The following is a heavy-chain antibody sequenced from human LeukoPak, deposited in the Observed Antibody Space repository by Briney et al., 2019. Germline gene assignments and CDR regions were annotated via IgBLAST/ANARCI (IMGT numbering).Heavy chain of an antibody. D-gene: IGHD6-19*01. CDR3: ARDRDRKAVAGLFDY. CDR1: GFTFSSYA. V-gene: IGHV3-30-3*01. Sequence: GRSLRLSCAASGFTFSSYAMHWVRQAPGKGLEWVAVISYDGSNKYYADSVKGRFTISRDNSKNTLYLQMNSLRAEDTAVYYCARDRDRKAVAGLFDYWSQGTLVTVSS. J-gene: IGHJ4*02. CDR2: ISYDGSNK.